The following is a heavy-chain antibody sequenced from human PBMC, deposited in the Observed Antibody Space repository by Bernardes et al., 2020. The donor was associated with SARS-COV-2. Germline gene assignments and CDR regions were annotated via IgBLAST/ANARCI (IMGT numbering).Heavy chain of an antibody. D-gene: IGHD3-3*01. Sequence: SETLSLTCTVSGGSISSYYWSWIRQPPGKGLEWIGYIYYSGSTNYNPSLKSRVTISVDTSKNQFSLKLSSVTAADTAVYYCARGGGGVITIFGVVDNYFDYWGQGTLVTVSS. V-gene: IGHV4-59*01. CDR1: GGSISSYY. J-gene: IGHJ4*02. CDR3: ARGGGGVITIFGVVDNYFDY. CDR2: IYYSGST.